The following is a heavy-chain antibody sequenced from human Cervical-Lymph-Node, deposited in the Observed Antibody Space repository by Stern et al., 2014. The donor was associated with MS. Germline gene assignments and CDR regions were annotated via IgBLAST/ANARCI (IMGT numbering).Heavy chain of an antibody. CDR3: ARETLELSFRWTFDV. D-gene: IGHD1-1*01. J-gene: IGHJ3*01. CDR1: GGSISSYY. CDR2: IYNNENT. Sequence: QLQLQESGPGLVKPSETLSLTCTVSGGSISSYYWTWIRQPPGKGLEWIGYIYNNENTNYNPSLKSRVTISVDRTNKQISLKMNSVTAADTAVYYCARETLELSFRWTFDVWGRGTAVTVSS. V-gene: IGHV4-59*01.